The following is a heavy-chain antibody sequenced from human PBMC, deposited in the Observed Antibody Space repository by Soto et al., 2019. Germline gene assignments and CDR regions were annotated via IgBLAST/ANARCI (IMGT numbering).Heavy chain of an antibody. CDR2: IYSSGST. D-gene: IGHD3-22*01. CDR1: GGSIISSSYY. J-gene: IGHJ3*01. Sequence: SETLSLTCTVSGGSIISSSYYWGWIRQPPGKGLEWIGSIYSSGSTYYNPSLKSRVAISVDTSKNQFSLKLSSVTAADTAVHYCATPVSSGYQAFEVWGQGTMVTVSS. V-gene: IGHV4-39*01. CDR3: ATPVSSGYQAFEV.